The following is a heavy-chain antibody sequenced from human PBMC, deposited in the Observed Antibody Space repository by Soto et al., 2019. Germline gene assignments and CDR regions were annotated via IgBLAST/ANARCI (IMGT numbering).Heavy chain of an antibody. CDR2: IDHNGVA. V-gene: IGHV4-4*02. J-gene: IGHJ6*02. CDR3: ARMNRDYYYYGMDV. CDR1: GDSISSSKW. Sequence: SETLSLTCGVSGDSISSSKWWTWFRETPGNGLEWIGKIDHNGVANYNPSLEGRVTISKDISKNQISLKVTSVTAADSAVYYCARMNRDYYYYGMDVWGQGATVTVSS.